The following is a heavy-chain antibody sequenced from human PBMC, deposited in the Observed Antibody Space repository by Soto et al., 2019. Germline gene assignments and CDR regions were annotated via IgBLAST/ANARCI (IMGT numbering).Heavy chain of an antibody. V-gene: IGHV1-69*01. Sequence: QLVQSGAEVKKPGSSVKVSCKASGGPFSTYAISWVRQAPGQGLEWMGGIIPIFGTANYAQRFLGRVTISADDSTRTAYTELCRLTSDDTAVFYFAKALTIASPIWFDPWGQGTTVTVSS. CDR3: AKALTIASPIWFDP. J-gene: IGHJ5*02. CDR2: IIPIFGTA. CDR1: GGPFSTYA. D-gene: IGHD4-17*01.